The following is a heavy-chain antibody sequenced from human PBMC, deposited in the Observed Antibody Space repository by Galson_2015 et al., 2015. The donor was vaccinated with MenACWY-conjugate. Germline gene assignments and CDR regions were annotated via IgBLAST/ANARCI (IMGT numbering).Heavy chain of an antibody. Sequence: QSGAEVKKPGESLKISCKGSGYSFSTYWVAWVRQLPGKGLEWMGLISPGDSNTRYSPAFHGQVTISAVKSISTAYLQLHSLQASDTAMYYCARHPPGGRGMDVWGQGTTVTVSS. CDR3: ARHPPGGRGMDV. V-gene: IGHV5-51*01. CDR1: GYSFSTYW. CDR2: ISPGDSNT. D-gene: IGHD1-26*01. J-gene: IGHJ6*02.